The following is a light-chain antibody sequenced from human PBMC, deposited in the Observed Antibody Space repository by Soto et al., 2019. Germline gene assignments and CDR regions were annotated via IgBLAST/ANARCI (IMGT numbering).Light chain of an antibody. Sequence: EIVMTQSPATLSVSPGERATLSCRASQSVSSNLAWYQQKPGQAPRLLIYGASTRATGIPARFSGSGSGTEFTLTISSLQSEDFAVYYCQQYNNWLSTFGGGNKVEIQ. J-gene: IGKJ4*01. CDR2: GAS. CDR3: QQYNNWLST. V-gene: IGKV3-15*01. CDR1: QSVSSN.